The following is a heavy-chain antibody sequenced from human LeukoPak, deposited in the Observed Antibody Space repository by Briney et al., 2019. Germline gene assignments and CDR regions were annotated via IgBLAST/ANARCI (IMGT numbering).Heavy chain of an antibody. CDR1: GGTFISYA. CDR3: ARAGIVVTWFDP. V-gene: IGHV1-69*05. J-gene: IGHJ5*02. D-gene: IGHD3-22*01. CDR2: IIPIFGTA. Sequence: SVKVSCKASGGTFISYAISWVRQAPGQGLEWMGGIIPIFGTANYAQKFQGRVAITTDESTSTAYMELSSLRSEDTAVYYCARAGIVVTWFDPWGQGTLVTVSS.